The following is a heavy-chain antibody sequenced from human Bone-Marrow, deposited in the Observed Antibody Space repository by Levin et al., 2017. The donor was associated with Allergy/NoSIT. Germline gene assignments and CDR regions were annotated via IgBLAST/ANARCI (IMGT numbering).Heavy chain of an antibody. CDR3: ARRPGVGHYYYHYMDV. Sequence: PGGSLRLSCTVSGGSISSSSYNWGWIRQPPGTGLEWIGSIYHSGSTYYNPSLKSRVTISVDTSKNQFSLKVSSVTAADTAVYYCARRPGVGHYYYHYMDVWGKGTTVTVSS. D-gene: IGHD3-3*01. J-gene: IGHJ6*03. CDR2: IYHSGST. V-gene: IGHV4-39*01. CDR1: GGSISSSSYN.